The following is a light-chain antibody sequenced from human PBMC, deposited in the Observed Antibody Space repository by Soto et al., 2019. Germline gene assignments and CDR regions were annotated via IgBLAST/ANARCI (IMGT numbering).Light chain of an antibody. J-gene: IGLJ1*01. V-gene: IGLV2-8*01. CDR2: DVS. Sequence: QSALTQPPSASGSPGQSVTISCTGTSSDVGGYDYVSWHQHHPGKAPKLMLYDVSKRPSGVPDRFSGSKSGNTASLTVSGLQAEDEADYYCSSYAGSNTFVFGPGTKVTVL. CDR1: SSDVGGYDY. CDR3: SSYAGSNTFV.